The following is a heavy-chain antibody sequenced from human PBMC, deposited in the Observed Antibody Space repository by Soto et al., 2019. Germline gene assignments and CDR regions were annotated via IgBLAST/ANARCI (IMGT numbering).Heavy chain of an antibody. CDR3: ARRTRLYDFLDP. D-gene: IGHD3-3*01. J-gene: IGHJ5*02. CDR1: GGSMTNSDYD. CDR2: IYYDGGT. Sequence: SETLSLTRAISGGSMTNSDYDRDWIRRPPGEGLEWIGTIYYDGGTYYNPSLKSRVTMSVDTSKNHFSMRLTSVTAADTAVYYCARRTRLYDFLDPWGRGTLVTVSS. V-gene: IGHV4-39*02.